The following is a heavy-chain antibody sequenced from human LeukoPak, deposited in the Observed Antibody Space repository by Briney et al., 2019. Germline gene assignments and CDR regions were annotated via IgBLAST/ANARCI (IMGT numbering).Heavy chain of an antibody. CDR2: INHSGST. V-gene: IGHV4-34*01. J-gene: IGHJ4*02. CDR3: ASRGGSGSYLATSDY. Sequence: PSETLSLTCIVSGGSISRDYWSWIRQPPGKGLEWIGEINHSGSTNYNPSLKSRVTISVDTSKNQFSLKLSSVTAADTAVYYCASRGGSGSYLATSDYWGQGTLVTVSS. CDR1: GGSISRDY. D-gene: IGHD3-10*01.